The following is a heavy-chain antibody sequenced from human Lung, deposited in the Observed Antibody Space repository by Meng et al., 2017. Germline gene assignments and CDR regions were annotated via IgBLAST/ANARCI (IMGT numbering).Heavy chain of an antibody. Sequence: CSASGYSFTSNNLGWGGQGHGQGQEWMGWMSIKNGEAKNPTPFPGRVPLPPAPPPRPASLALWGLTSDDTAVYYCARYVPNGSLWYFDFWGRGTLVTVSS. CDR1: GYSFTSNN. V-gene: IGHV1-18*01. J-gene: IGHJ2*01. CDR2: MSIKNGEA. CDR3: ARYVPNGSLWYFDF. D-gene: IGHD6-13*01.